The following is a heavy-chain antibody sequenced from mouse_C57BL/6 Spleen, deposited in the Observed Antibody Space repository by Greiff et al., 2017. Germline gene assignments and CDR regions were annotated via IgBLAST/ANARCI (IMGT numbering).Heavy chain of an antibody. CDR1: GYTFTSYS. D-gene: IGHD4-1*01. J-gene: IGHJ2*01. V-gene: IGHV1-4*01. Sequence: QVHVKQSGAELARPGASVKMSCKASGYTFTSYSMHWVKQRPGQGLEWIGYINPSGGYTNYNQKFNDKATLTADKSSSTAYMQLSSLSSEDSAVYYCARGDELTGNSLDYWGQGTTLTVSS. CDR3: ARGDELTGNSLDY. CDR2: INPSGGYT.